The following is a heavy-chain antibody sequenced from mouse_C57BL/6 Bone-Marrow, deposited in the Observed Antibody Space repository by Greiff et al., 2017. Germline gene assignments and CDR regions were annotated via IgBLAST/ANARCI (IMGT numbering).Heavy chain of an antibody. CDR3: AGSGPLGRSFDD. J-gene: IGHJ2*01. CDR1: GYTFTSYW. D-gene: IGHD4-1*01. Sequence: QVQLQQPGAELVKPGASVKMSCKASGYTFTSYWITWVKQRPGQGLEWIGDIYPTSGRTNYKEKFKSKAILTVDTSSNTAYMQRGILTAADSAVFYCAGSGPLGRSFDDWGQGTTLTVSS. CDR2: IYPTSGRT. V-gene: IGHV1-55*01.